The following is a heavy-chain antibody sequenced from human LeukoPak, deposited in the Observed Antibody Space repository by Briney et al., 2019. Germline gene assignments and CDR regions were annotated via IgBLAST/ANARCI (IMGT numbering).Heavy chain of an antibody. CDR1: GFSFSDYY. J-gene: IGHJ4*02. D-gene: IGHD4-23*01. Sequence: PGGSLRLSCAASGFSFSDYYMSWIRQAPGKGLEWVSYISGSSSYTDYADSVKGRFTISRDNAKNSLYLQMNSLRVEDTAVYYCARQNDYGGTIDYWGQGTLVTVSS. CDR2: ISGSSSYT. V-gene: IGHV3-11*03. CDR3: ARQNDYGGTIDY.